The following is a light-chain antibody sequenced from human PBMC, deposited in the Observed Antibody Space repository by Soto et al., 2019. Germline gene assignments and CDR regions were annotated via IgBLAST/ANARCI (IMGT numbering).Light chain of an antibody. V-gene: IGLV2-14*01. J-gene: IGLJ2*01. CDR3: SSYTSSGTLVV. CDR1: TSDVGGYNY. Sequence: QSALTQPASVSGSPAQSITISCTGNTSDVGGYNYVSWYQQHPGKAPKLMICEVSNRPSGVSNRFSGSNSGNTASLTISGLQAEDEADYYCSSYTSSGTLVVFGGGTMLTVL. CDR2: EVS.